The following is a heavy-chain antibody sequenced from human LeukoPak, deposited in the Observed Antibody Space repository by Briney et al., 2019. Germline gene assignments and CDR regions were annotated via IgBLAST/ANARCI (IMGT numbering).Heavy chain of an antibody. CDR1: GGSISSSSYY. Sequence: SETLSLTCTVSGGSISSSSYYWGWIRQPPGKGLEWIGSIYYSGSTYYNPSLKSRVTISVDTSKNQFSLKLSSVTAADTAVYYCARLALVRWFDPWGQGTLVIVSS. D-gene: IGHD4-23*01. CDR3: ARLALVRWFDP. V-gene: IGHV4-39*07. CDR2: IYYSGST. J-gene: IGHJ5*02.